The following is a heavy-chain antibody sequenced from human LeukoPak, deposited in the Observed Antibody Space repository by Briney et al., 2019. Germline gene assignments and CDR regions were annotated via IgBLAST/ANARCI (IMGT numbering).Heavy chain of an antibody. CDR1: GFTFSSYA. Sequence: PGGALRLSCAASGFTFSSYAMHWVRQAPGKGLDYVSAISSNGGSTYYANSVKGRFTISRDNSKNTLYLQMGSLRAEDMSVYYCASDQNASDTDVDTAMVDDAFDIWGQGTMVTVSS. D-gene: IGHD5-18*01. V-gene: IGHV3-64*01. CDR2: ISSNGGST. J-gene: IGHJ3*02. CDR3: ASDQNASDTDVDTAMVDDAFDI.